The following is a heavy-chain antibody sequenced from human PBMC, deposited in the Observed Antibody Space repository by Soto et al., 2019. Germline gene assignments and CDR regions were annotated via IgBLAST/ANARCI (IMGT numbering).Heavy chain of an antibody. CDR1: GFTFSNYA. V-gene: IGHV3-23*01. CDR3: AKGGKLLRPGY. CDR2: ISASVGST. D-gene: IGHD2-15*01. J-gene: IGHJ4*02. Sequence: GGSLRLSCAASGFTFSNYAMSWVRQAPGKGLEWVSAISASVGSTYYTDSVKGRFTISRDNSKNTLYLQMNSLRAEDTAVYYCAKGGKLLRPGYWGQGTQVTVSS.